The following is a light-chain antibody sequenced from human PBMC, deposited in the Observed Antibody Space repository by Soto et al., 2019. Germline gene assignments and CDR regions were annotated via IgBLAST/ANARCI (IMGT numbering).Light chain of an antibody. Sequence: EIVLTQSPGTLSLSPGERATLSCRASQSVSSSYLAWYQQKPGQAPRLLIYGASSRATGIPDRFSGSGSGTDFTLTISRLEPEDFAVYYCQHRHNFGPGTKVDLK. CDR3: QHRHN. CDR1: QSVSSSY. CDR2: GAS. V-gene: IGKV3-20*01. J-gene: IGKJ3*01.